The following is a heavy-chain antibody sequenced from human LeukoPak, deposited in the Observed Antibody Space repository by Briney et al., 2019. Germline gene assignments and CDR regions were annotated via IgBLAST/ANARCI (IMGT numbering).Heavy chain of an antibody. CDR3: ARVKSGWYYFDY. Sequence: SETLSLTCTVSGGSISSSSYYWSWIRQPAGKGREWIGRIYSSGSTDYNPSLKSRVAISVDTSKNQFSLNLSSVTAADTAIYYCARVKSGWYYFDYWGQGTLVTVSS. CDR1: GGSISSSSYY. D-gene: IGHD6-19*01. V-gene: IGHV4-61*02. J-gene: IGHJ4*02. CDR2: IYSSGST.